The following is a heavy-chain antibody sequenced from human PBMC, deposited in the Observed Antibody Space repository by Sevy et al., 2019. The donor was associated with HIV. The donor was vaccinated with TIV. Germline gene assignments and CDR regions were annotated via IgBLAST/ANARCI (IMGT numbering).Heavy chain of an antibody. CDR3: AKRTTQLVDY. V-gene: IGHV3-23*01. J-gene: IGHJ4*02. CDR1: RFTFSSYA. CDR2: INGSGGST. Sequence: GGSLRLSCAASRFTFSSYAMSWVRQAPGKGLEWVSAINGSGGSTYYADSVKGRFTISRDNSKNTLYLQMNSLRAEDTAVYYCAKRTTQLVDYWGQGTLVTVSS. D-gene: IGHD6-6*01.